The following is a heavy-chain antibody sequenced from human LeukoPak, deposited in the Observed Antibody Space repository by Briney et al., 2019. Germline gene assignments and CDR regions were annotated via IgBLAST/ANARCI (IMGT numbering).Heavy chain of an antibody. CDR2: ISYDGSNK. Sequence: GGSLRLSCAASGFTFSSYGMHWVRQAPGKGLEWVAVISYDGSNKYYADSVKGRFTISRDNSKNTLYLQMNSLRAEDTAVYYCARVGYCSSTSCYVGHDWGQGTLVTVSS. V-gene: IGHV3-30*03. CDR3: ARVGYCSSTSCYVGHD. D-gene: IGHD2-2*01. J-gene: IGHJ4*02. CDR1: GFTFSSYG.